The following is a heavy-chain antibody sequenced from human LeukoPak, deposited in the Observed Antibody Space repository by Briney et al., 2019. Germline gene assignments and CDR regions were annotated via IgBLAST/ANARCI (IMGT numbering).Heavy chain of an antibody. CDR3: ALGDYYYYYYMDV. Sequence: GGSLRLSCAASGFTFSSYWMSWVRQAPGKGLEWVANIKQDGSEKYYVDSVKGRFTISRDNAKNSLYLQMNSLRAEDTAVYYCALGDYYYYYYMDVWGKGTTVTVSS. D-gene: IGHD2-15*01. V-gene: IGHV3-7*01. CDR1: GFTFSSYW. CDR2: IKQDGSEK. J-gene: IGHJ6*03.